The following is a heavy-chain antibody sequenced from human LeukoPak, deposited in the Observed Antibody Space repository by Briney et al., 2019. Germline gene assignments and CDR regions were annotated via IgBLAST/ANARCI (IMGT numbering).Heavy chain of an antibody. CDR3: AKDGSSSWLFDY. CDR2: ISYDGGNK. D-gene: IGHD6-13*01. Sequence: GRSLRLSCAASGFTFSSYGMHWVRQAPGKGLEWVAVISYDGGNKYYADSVKGRFTISRDNSKNTLYLQMNSLRAEDTAVYYCAKDGSSSWLFDYWGQGTLVTVSS. CDR1: GFTFSSYG. J-gene: IGHJ4*02. V-gene: IGHV3-30*18.